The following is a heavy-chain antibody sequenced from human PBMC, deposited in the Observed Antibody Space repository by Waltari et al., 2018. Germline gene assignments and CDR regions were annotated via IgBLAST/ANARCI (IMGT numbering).Heavy chain of an antibody. Sequence: EVQLLESGGGLVQPGGSLRRSCATSGFTFSSYAMSWVRQAPGKGLEWVSVIYSGGSTYYADSVKGRFTISRDNSKNTLYLQMNSLRAEDTAVYYCAKSSEITDAYYFDYWGQGTLVTVSS. V-gene: IGHV3-23*03. CDR1: GFTFSSYA. CDR3: AKSSEITDAYYFDY. CDR2: IYSGGST. D-gene: IGHD1-20*01. J-gene: IGHJ4*02.